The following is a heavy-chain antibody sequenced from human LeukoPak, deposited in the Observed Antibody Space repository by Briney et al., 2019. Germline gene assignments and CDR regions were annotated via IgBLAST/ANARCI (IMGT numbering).Heavy chain of an antibody. CDR2: IKSKTDGGTT. D-gene: IGHD3-22*01. CDR3: TSMGITMIVVVSDY. CDR1: GFTFSNAW. Sequence: GSLRLSCAASGFTFSNAWMSWVRQAPGKGLEWVGRIKSKTDGGTTDYAAPVKGRFTISRDDSKNTLYLQMNSLKTEDTAVYYCTSMGITMIVVVSDYWGQGTLVTVSS. V-gene: IGHV3-15*01. J-gene: IGHJ4*02.